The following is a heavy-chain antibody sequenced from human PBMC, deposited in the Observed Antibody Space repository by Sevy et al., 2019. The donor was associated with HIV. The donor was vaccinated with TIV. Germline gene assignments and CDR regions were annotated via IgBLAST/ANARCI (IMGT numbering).Heavy chain of an antibody. CDR2: ISSSSSYI. CDR3: ARDLSSGWPYFDY. Sequence: GGSLRLACAASGFTFSSYSMNWVRQAPGKGLEWVSSISSSSSYIYYADSVKGRFTISRDNAKNLLYLQMNSLRAEDTAVYYCARDLSSGWPYFDYWGQGTLVTVSS. J-gene: IGHJ4*02. V-gene: IGHV3-21*01. D-gene: IGHD6-19*01. CDR1: GFTFSSYS.